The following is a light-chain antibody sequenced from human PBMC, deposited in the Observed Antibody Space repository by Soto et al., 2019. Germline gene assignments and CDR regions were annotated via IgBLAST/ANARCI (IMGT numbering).Light chain of an antibody. CDR1: QTVTSY. V-gene: IGKV1-39*01. Sequence: DVQMTQSPSSLSASVGDSLTLTCRASQTVTSYLNWYQQKPGKAPKLLIYAASTLQSGVPSRSSGSGSGTEFTLTIISLQPEDFATYYCQQSYRFPKTFGRGTKVDIK. J-gene: IGKJ1*01. CDR2: AAS. CDR3: QQSYRFPKT.